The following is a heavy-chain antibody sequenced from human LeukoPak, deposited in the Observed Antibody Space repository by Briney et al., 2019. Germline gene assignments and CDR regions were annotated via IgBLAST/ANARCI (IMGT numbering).Heavy chain of an antibody. CDR3: AGSIFGYPWFDP. V-gene: IGHV4-59*01. CDR1: AAISSFY. CDR2: VFHTGHT. J-gene: IGHJ5*02. D-gene: IGHD3-9*01. Sequence: SETLSLTCTVSAAISSFYWSWLGQPPGKGLEWIGYVFHTGHTNYNPSLKSRVTMSIDPSKDQFSLEVTSVTAADTAVYYCAGSIFGYPWFDPWGQGTLVTVSS.